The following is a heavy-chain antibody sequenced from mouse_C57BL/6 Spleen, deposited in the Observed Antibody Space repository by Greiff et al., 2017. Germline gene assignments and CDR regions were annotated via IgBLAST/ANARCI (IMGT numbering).Heavy chain of an antibody. J-gene: IGHJ4*01. CDR3: ARDSNDVGGAMDY. D-gene: IGHD2-12*01. Sequence: VQLQQSGAELVKPGASVKLSCKASGYTFTSYWMHWVKQRPGQGLEWIGMIHPNSGSTNYNEKFKSKATLTVDKSSSTAYMQLSSLTSEDSAVYYCARDSNDVGGAMDYWGQGTSVTVAS. CDR1: GYTFTSYW. V-gene: IGHV1-64*01. CDR2: IHPNSGST.